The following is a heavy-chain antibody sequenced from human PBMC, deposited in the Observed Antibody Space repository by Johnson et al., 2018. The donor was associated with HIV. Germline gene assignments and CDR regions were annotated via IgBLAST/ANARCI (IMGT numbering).Heavy chain of an antibody. J-gene: IGHJ3*02. CDR2: IKQDGSEK. Sequence: VQLVESGGGLVQPGGSLRLSCAASGFTFSSYWMSWVRQAPGKGLEWVANIKQDGSEKYNVDSVKGRFTISRDNAKNSLYRQMNSLRAGDTAVYSCARESPGYAFDIWGQGTMVTVSS. V-gene: IGHV3-7*01. CDR1: GFTFSSYW. CDR3: ARESPGYAFDI. D-gene: IGHD1-1*01.